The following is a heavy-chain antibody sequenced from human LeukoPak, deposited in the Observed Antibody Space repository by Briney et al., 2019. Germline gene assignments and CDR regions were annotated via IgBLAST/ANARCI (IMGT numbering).Heavy chain of an antibody. CDR2: INHSGST. D-gene: IGHD3-22*01. V-gene: IGHV4-34*01. Sequence: SETLSLTCSVYGGSLSGYYWSWIRQTPGKGLELIGEINHSGSTTYYPSFKNRVTVSVDTSKNQFSLKLSSVTAADRALYYCARQTTSGYLDYWGQGTLVTVS. CDR3: ARQTTSGYLDY. CDR1: GGSLSGYY. J-gene: IGHJ4*02.